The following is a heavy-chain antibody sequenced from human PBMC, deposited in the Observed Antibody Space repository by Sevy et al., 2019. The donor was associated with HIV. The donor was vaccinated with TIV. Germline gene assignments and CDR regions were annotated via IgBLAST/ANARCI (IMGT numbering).Heavy chain of an antibody. D-gene: IGHD3-10*01. CDR3: SRGFDTPRGFDP. CDR1: GCSISSSNW. J-gene: IGHJ5*02. V-gene: IGHV4-4*02. CDR2: IYHSGST. Sequence: SETLSLTCGVSGCSISSSNWWHWVRQPPGKGLEWIGEIYHSGSTNYNPSLKSRVTISVDNSKNQFSLKLNSVTAADTAVYYCSRGFDTPRGFDPWGQGTLVTVSS.